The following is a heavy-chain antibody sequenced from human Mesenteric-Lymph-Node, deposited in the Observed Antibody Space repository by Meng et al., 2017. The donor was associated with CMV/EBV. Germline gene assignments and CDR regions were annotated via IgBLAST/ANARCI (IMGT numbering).Heavy chain of an antibody. J-gene: IGHJ4*02. Sequence: SGRAMHWVRKACGKGLEWVGRIRSKANSYATAYAASVKGRFTISRDDSKNTAYLQMNSLKTEDTAVYYCTSPRYCSGGSCQKTANDYWGQGTLVTVSS. CDR1: SGRA. CDR3: TSPRYCSGGSCQKTANDY. V-gene: IGHV3-73*01. CDR2: IRSKANSYAT. D-gene: IGHD2-15*01.